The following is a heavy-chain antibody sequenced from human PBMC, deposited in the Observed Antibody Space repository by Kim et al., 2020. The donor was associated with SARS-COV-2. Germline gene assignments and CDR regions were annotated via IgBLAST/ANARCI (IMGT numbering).Heavy chain of an antibody. CDR1: GFNFNNFA. Sequence: GGSLRLSCAASGFNFNNFAIHWVRQAPGKGLEWVSPISCEGSKKYYADSLKGRFTISRDSSKNTLYLQMNSLRPEDTAVYFCAKDKSVFMSTFGGESEGMDVWGQGTTVTVSS. CDR2: ISCEGSKK. D-gene: IGHD3-16*01. CDR3: AKDKSVFMSTFGGESEGMDV. V-gene: IGHV3-30*18. J-gene: IGHJ6*02.